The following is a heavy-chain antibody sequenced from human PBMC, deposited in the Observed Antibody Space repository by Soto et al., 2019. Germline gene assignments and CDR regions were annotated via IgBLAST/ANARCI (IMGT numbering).Heavy chain of an antibody. CDR2: IYYSGST. Sequence: SETLSLTCTVSGGSISSYYWSWIRQPPGKGLEWIGYIYYSGSTNYNPSLKSRVTISVDTSKNQFSLKLSSVTAADTAVYYCARGDYYDSSNDAFDIWGQGTMVTVSS. V-gene: IGHV4-59*01. CDR1: GGSISSYY. J-gene: IGHJ3*02. D-gene: IGHD3-22*01. CDR3: ARGDYYDSSNDAFDI.